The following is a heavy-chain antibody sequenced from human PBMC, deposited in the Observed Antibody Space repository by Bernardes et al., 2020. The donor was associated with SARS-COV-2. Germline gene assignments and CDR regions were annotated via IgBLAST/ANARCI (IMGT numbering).Heavy chain of an antibody. Sequence: GGSLRLSRAASGFTFSSYWMSWVRQAPGKGLEWVANIKQDGSEKYYVDSVKGRFTISRDNAKNSLYLQMNSLRAEDTAVYYCARDMKVGATTQGYYYYGMDVWGQGTTVTVSS. CDR1: GFTFSSYW. CDR2: IKQDGSEK. D-gene: IGHD1-26*01. J-gene: IGHJ6*02. V-gene: IGHV3-7*03. CDR3: ARDMKVGATTQGYYYYGMDV.